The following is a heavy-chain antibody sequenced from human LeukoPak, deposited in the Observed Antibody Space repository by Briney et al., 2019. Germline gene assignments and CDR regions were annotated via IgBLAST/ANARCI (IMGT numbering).Heavy chain of an antibody. CDR3: ARLRTITSAFDY. J-gene: IGHJ4*02. V-gene: IGHV1-69*05. Sequence: ASVKVSCKASGGTFSSSAISWVRQAPGQGLEWMGGIIPIFGTANYAQKFQGRVTITTDESTSTAYMELSSLRSEDTAVYYCARLRTITSAFDYWGQGTLVTVSS. D-gene: IGHD5-12*01. CDR1: GGTFSSSA. CDR2: IIPIFGTA.